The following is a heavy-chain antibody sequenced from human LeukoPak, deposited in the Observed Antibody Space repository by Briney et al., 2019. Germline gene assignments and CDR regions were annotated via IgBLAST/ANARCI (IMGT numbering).Heavy chain of an antibody. V-gene: IGHV4-39*07. Sequence: PSETLSLTCTVSGGSISSTNYYWGWIRQPPGKGLAWIGSIYYSGSTRYNPSLKSRVTISVDTSKNQFSLKLSSVTAADTAVYYCARDPTTVVKRYFDYWGQGTLVTVSS. CDR3: ARDPTTVVKRYFDY. CDR2: IYYSGST. CDR1: GGSISSTNYY. D-gene: IGHD4-23*01. J-gene: IGHJ4*02.